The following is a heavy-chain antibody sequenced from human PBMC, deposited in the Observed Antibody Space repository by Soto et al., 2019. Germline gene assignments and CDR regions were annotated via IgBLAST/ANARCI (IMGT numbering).Heavy chain of an antibody. V-gene: IGHV4-34*01. J-gene: IGHJ4*02. CDR1: GGSISGYY. CDR2: INHSGST. D-gene: IGHD2-8*02. Sequence: SDTLSLTCAVYGGSISGYYWTWIRQPPGTGLEWIGEINHSGSTNYNPSLKSRVTISVDTSKNQFSLKLTSVTAEDTAVYYCARDKITGIFDYWDKGTLVTV. CDR3: ARDKITGIFDY.